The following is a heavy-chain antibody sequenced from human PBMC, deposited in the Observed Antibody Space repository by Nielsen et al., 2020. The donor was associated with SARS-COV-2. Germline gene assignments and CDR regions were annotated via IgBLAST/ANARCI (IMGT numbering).Heavy chain of an antibody. V-gene: IGHV3-73*01. D-gene: IGHD1-26*01. CDR3: ARTLSGSYFAAFDI. CDR2: IRSKANSYAT. J-gene: IGHJ3*02. Sequence: GGSLRLSCAASGFTFSGSAMHWVRQASGKGLEWVGRIRSKANSYATAYAASVKGRFTISRDNSNNTLYLQMNSLRAEDTAVYYCARTLSGSYFAAFDIWGQGTMVTVSS. CDR1: GFTFSGSA.